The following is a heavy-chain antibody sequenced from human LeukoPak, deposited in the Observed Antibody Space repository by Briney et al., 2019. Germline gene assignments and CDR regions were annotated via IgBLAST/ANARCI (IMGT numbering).Heavy chain of an antibody. Sequence: GGSLRLSCSASGFTFSDYDMNWVRQAPGKGLEWVSSISGLSTHIYYGDSVKGRFSTSRDNAKNSVYLQMNSLGVEDTAIYYCGRAFPPLRTSSAGDLWGQGILVTVSS. CDR2: ISGLSTHI. J-gene: IGHJ4*02. CDR3: GRAFPPLRTSSAGDL. D-gene: IGHD3-16*01. CDR1: GFTFSDYD. V-gene: IGHV3-69-1*02.